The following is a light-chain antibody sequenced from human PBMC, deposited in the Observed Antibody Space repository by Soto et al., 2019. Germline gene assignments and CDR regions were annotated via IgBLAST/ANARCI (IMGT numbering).Light chain of an antibody. Sequence: DIQMTQSPSTLSAFVGDRVTITCRASQSISGWLAWYQQKPGKAPKLLIYQASTLQSGVSSRFSGSGSGTEFTITISSLQPDDFATYYCQQYNTNWTFGQGTKVEI. CDR3: QQYNTNWT. CDR2: QAS. CDR1: QSISGW. V-gene: IGKV1-5*03. J-gene: IGKJ1*01.